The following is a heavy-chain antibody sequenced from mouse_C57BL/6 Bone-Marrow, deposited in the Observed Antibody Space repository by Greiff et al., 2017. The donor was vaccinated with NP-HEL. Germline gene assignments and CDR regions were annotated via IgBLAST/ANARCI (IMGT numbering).Heavy chain of an antibody. CDR1: GFTFSDYY. V-gene: IGHV5-12*01. CDR2: ISNGGGST. Sequence: EVQLQESGGGLVQPGGSLKLSCAASGFTFSDYYMYWVRQTPEKRLEWVAYISNGGGSTYYPDTVKGRFTISRDNAKNTLYLQMSRLKSEDTAMYYCASTGTKFAYWGQGTLVTVSA. CDR3: ASTGTKFAY. J-gene: IGHJ3*01. D-gene: IGHD4-1*01.